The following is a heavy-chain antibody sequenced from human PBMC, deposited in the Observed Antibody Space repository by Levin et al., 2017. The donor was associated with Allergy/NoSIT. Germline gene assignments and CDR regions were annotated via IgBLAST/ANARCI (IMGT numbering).Heavy chain of an antibody. D-gene: IGHD6-13*01. J-gene: IGHJ4*02. CDR1: GFTFSSYA. Sequence: PGGSLRLSCAASGFTFSSYAMSWVRQAPGKGLEWVAVISYDGSNKYYADSVKGRFTISRDNSKNTLYLQMNSLRAEDTAVYYCATLSSWYHFDYWGQGTLVTVSS. CDR2: ISYDGSNK. CDR3: ATLSSWYHFDY. V-gene: IGHV3-30*03.